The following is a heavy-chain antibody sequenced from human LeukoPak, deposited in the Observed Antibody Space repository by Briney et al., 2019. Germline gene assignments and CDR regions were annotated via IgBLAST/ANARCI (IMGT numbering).Heavy chain of an antibody. CDR2: IYYSGST. CDR3: ARVRRILADNWFDP. CDR1: GGSISSYY. J-gene: IGHJ5*02. Sequence: SETLSLTCTVSGGSISSYYWSWIRQPPGKGLEWIGYIYYSGSTNYNPSLKSRVTISVDTSKNQFSLKLSSVTAADTAVYYCARVRRILADNWFDPWGQGTLVTVSS. D-gene: IGHD2-21*01. V-gene: IGHV4-59*01.